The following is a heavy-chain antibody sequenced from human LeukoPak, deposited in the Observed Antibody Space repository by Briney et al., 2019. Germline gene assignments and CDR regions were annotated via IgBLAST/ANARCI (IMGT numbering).Heavy chain of an antibody. D-gene: IGHD3-10*01. CDR2: FDPEDGET. Sequence: ASVKVSCKVSGYTLTELSMHWMRQAPGKGLEWMGGFDPEDGETIYAQKFQGRVTMTEDTSTDTAYMELSSLRSEDTAVYYCATLYYGSGSYYRAAFDYWGQGTLVTVSS. CDR1: GYTLTELS. CDR3: ATLYYGSGSYYRAAFDY. V-gene: IGHV1-24*01. J-gene: IGHJ4*02.